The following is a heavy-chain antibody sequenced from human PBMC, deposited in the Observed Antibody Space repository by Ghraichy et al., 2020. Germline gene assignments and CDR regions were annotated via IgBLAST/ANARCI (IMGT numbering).Heavy chain of an antibody. Sequence: GGSLRLSCTASGFTFGDYAMSWFRQAPGKGLEWVGFIRSKAYGGTTEYAASVKGRFTISRDDSKSIAYLQMNSLKTEDTAVYYCSRLGELSPFDYWGQGTLVTVSS. CDR1: GFTFGDYA. J-gene: IGHJ4*02. V-gene: IGHV3-49*03. CDR2: IRSKAYGGTT. CDR3: SRLGELSPFDY. D-gene: IGHD3-16*02.